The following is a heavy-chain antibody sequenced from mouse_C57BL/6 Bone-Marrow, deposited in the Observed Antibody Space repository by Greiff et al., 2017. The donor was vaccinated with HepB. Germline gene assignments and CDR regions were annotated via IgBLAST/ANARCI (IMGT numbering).Heavy chain of an antibody. CDR3: ARRGLGRYYFDY. D-gene: IGHD4-1*01. V-gene: IGHV1-22*01. CDR2: INPNNGGT. J-gene: IGHJ2*01. CDR1: GYTFTDYN. Sequence: VQLQQSGPELVKPGASVKMSCKASGYTFTDYNMHWVKQSHGKSLEWIGYINPNNGGTSYNQKFKGKATLTVNKSSSTAYMELRSLTSEDSAVYYCARRGLGRYYFDYWGQGTTLTVSS.